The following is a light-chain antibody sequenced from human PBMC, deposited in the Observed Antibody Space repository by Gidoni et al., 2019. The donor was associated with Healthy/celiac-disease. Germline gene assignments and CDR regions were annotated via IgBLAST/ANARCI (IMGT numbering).Light chain of an antibody. CDR3: QQSYSTPPA. CDR2: AAS. J-gene: IGKJ4*01. V-gene: IGKV1-39*01. Sequence: DIQMTKSPSSLSASVGDRVTITCRASQSISSYVNWYQQKPGKAPKLLIYAASSLQSGVPSRFSGSGSGTDFTLTISSLQPEDFATYYCQQSYSTPPAFXGXTKVEIK. CDR1: QSISSY.